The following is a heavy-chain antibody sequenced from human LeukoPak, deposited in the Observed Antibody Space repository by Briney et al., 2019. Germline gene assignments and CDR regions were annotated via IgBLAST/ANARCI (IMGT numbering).Heavy chain of an antibody. CDR1: GFTFSTYG. V-gene: IGHV3-66*01. J-gene: IGHJ4*02. Sequence: GGSLRLSCAASGFTFSTYGMGWVRQAPGKGLEWVSLIYSGGSTYYADSVKGRFTISRDNAKNSLYLQMNSLRAEDTAVYYCARDSQYGGYGYWGQGTLVTVSS. CDR3: ARDSQYGGYGY. CDR2: IYSGGST. D-gene: IGHD5-12*01.